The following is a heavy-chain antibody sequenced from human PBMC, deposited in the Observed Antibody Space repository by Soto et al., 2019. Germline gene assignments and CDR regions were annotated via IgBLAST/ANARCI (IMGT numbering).Heavy chain of an antibody. CDR2: ISGSGGST. CDR3: AKVNNPPYYCDSSGSLIDY. CDR1: GFTFSSYA. V-gene: IGHV3-23*01. J-gene: IGHJ4*02. D-gene: IGHD3-22*01. Sequence: GGSLRLSCAASGFTFSSYAMSWVRQAPGKGLEWVSAISGSGGSTYYADSVKGRFTISRDNSKNTLYLQMNSLRAEDTAVYYCAKVNNPPYYCDSSGSLIDYWGQGTLVTVSS.